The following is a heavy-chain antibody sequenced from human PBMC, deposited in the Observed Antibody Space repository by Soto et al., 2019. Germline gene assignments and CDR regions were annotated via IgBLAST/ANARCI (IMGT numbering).Heavy chain of an antibody. Sequence: QVQLVQSGAEVKKPGASVKVSCKASGNTFTSYDINWVRQATGHGLEWMGWINPNSGIIGYAQKFQGRVTMTRDTAIRTAYMEVSRLRSDDTAGYYCARGRASGSYYLLDYWGQGTLVTVSS. CDR2: INPNSGII. J-gene: IGHJ4*02. CDR3: ARGRASGSYYLLDY. V-gene: IGHV1-8*01. D-gene: IGHD3-10*01. CDR1: GNTFTSYD.